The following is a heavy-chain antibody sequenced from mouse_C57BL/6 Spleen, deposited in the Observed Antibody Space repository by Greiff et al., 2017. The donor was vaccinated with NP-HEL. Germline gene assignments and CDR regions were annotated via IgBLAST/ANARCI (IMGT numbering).Heavy chain of an antibody. V-gene: IGHV1-81*01. CDR2: IYPRSGNT. Sequence: VQLQQSGAELARPGASVKLSCKASGYTFTSYGISWVKQRPGQGLEWIGEIYPRSGNTYYNEKFKGKATLTADKSSSTAYMELRSLTSEDSAVYFCARDGTTVDWYFDVWGTGTTVTVSS. D-gene: IGHD1-1*01. J-gene: IGHJ1*03. CDR3: ARDGTTVDWYFDV. CDR1: GYTFTSYG.